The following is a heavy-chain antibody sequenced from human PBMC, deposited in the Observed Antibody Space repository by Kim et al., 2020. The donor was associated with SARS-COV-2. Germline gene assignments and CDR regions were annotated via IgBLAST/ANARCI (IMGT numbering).Heavy chain of an antibody. CDR2: ISGSGGST. J-gene: IGHJ2*01. V-gene: IGHV3-23*01. CDR3: AKSGLEGDYVSWYFDL. Sequence: GGSLRLSCAASGFTFSSYAMSWVRQAPGKGLEWVSAISGSGGSTYYADSVKGRFTISRDNYKNTLYLQMNSLRAEDTAVYYCAKSGLEGDYVSWYFDLWGRGTLVTVSS. D-gene: IGHD4-17*01. CDR1: GFTFSSYA.